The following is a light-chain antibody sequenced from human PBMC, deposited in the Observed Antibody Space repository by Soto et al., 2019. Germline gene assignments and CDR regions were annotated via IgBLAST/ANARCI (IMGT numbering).Light chain of an antibody. CDR1: SSDVGGYNY. CDR3: SSYTSSSTLYVV. V-gene: IGLV2-14*01. Sequence: QSALTQPASVSGSPGQSITISCTGTSSDVGGYNYVSWYQQHPGKAPKLMIYEVSNRPSGVSNRFSGSKSGNTASLTISGLQAEDEADYYCSSYTSSSTLYVVFDGGTKLTLL. CDR2: EVS. J-gene: IGLJ2*01.